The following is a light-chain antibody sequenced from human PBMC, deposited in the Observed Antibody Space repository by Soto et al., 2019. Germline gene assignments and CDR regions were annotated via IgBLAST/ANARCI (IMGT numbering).Light chain of an antibody. CDR1: QSLGSSS. CDR3: QQRNVWPPVT. J-gene: IGKJ5*01. V-gene: IGKV3D-20*02. Sequence: EIVLTQSPGTLSLSPGERATLSCRASQSLGSSSLAWYQQKPGQAPRVLIHGASSRATGIPDRFSGSGSGTDFILTISSLEPEDSAVYYCQQRNVWPPVTFGQGTRLEIK. CDR2: GAS.